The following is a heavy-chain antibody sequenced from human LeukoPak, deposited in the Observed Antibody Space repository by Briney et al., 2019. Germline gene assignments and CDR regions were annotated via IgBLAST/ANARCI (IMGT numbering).Heavy chain of an antibody. V-gene: IGHV4-30-2*01. CDR1: GGSISRGGYS. J-gene: IGHJ5*02. D-gene: IGHD1-26*01. Sequence: SETLSLTCAVSGGSISRGGYSWRWIPQPPGKGLEWIGYIYHSESTYYNPSLKSRVTISVDRSKNQFSLKLSSVTAADTAVYYCAGDSWEGFDPWGQGTLVTVSS. CDR2: IYHSEST. CDR3: AGDSWEGFDP.